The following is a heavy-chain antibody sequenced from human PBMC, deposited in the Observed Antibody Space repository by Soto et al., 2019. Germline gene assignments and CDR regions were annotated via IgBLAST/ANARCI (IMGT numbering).Heavy chain of an antibody. V-gene: IGHV1-18*01. CDR1: GYTFTGNG. J-gene: IGHJ4*02. Sequence: GASVKVSCKTSGYTFTGNGISWVRQAPGQGLEWMGWISPKSGNIKYAQKFEGRVTMTTDTSTTTAYLELRSLRSDDTAVYYCVRQYYDFWTDYPDFDYWGQGTLVTVSS. CDR2: ISPKSGNI. D-gene: IGHD3-3*01. CDR3: VRQYYDFWTDYPDFDY.